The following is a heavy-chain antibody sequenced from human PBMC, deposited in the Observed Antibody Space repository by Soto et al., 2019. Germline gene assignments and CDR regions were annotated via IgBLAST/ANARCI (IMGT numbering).Heavy chain of an antibody. CDR2: IYYSGST. V-gene: IGHV4-59*01. Sequence: PSETLSLTCTVSGGSISSYYWSWIRQPPGKGLEWIGYIYYSGSTNYNPSLKSRVTISVDTSKNQFSLKLSSVTAADTAVYYCAREPGYSNKFDCWGQGTLVTVS. J-gene: IGHJ4*02. CDR3: AREPGYSNKFDC. D-gene: IGHD6-13*01. CDR1: GGSISSYY.